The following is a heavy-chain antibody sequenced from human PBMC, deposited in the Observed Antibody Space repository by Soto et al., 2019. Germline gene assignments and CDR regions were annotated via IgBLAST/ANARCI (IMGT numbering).Heavy chain of an antibody. D-gene: IGHD3-16*01. CDR1: GGSISSYY. V-gene: IGHV4-59*01. CDR3: ARSWGYYFDY. Sequence: QVQLQESGPGLVKPSETLSLTCTVSGGSISSYYWSWIRQPPGKGLEWIGYIYYSGSTNYNPSLKSRVTISVDTSKNQFSLKLSSLTAADTAVYYCARSWGYYFDYWGQGILVTVSS. CDR2: IYYSGST. J-gene: IGHJ4*02.